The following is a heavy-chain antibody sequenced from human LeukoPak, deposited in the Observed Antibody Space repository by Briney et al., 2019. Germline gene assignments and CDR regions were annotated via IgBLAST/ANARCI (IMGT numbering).Heavy chain of an antibody. CDR3: ARPYSSGWYGDFDY. Sequence: GRSLRLSCTASGFTFSNYAMHWVRQAPGKGLEWVAVISYDGSNKYYADSVKGRFTISRDNSMNTLYLQMNSLRAEDTAVYYCARPYSSGWYGDFDYWGQGTLVTVSS. D-gene: IGHD6-19*01. CDR1: GFTFSNYA. J-gene: IGHJ4*02. V-gene: IGHV3-30-3*01. CDR2: ISYDGSNK.